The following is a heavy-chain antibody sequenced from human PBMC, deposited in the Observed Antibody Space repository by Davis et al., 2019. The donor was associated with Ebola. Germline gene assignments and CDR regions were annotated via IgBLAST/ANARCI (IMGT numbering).Heavy chain of an antibody. CDR1: GFIFSTYC. Sequence: GGSLRLSCAASGFIFSTYCMSWVRQAPGKGLEWVANIKQDGSAKYYVDSVKGRFTISRDNAKNSLYLQMNSLRAEDTAVYYCARVSRDWRLGFDYWGQGTLVTVSS. CDR3: ARVSRDWRLGFDY. V-gene: IGHV3-7*01. D-gene: IGHD3/OR15-3a*01. CDR2: IKQDGSAK. J-gene: IGHJ4*02.